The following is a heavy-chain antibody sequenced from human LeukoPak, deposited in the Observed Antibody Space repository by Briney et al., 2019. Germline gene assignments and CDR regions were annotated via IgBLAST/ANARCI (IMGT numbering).Heavy chain of an antibody. CDR1: GGSISSSSYY. CDR2: IYYSGSN. J-gene: IGHJ5*02. V-gene: IGHV4-39*01. D-gene: IGHD6-13*01. CDR3: ARQEQQLVDWFDP. Sequence: PSETLSLTCTVSGGSISSSSYYWGWLRQPPGKGLEWIGSIYYSGSNYYNPSLKSRVTISIDTSKNQFSLKLSSVTAADTAVYYCARQEQQLVDWFDPWGQGTLVTVSS.